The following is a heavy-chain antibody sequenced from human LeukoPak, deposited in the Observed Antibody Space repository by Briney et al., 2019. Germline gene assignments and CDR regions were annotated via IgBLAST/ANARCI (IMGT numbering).Heavy chain of an antibody. CDR2: ISGSGGNT. CDR1: GFTFSSYA. D-gene: IGHD6-19*01. Sequence: GGSLRLSCAASGFTFSSYAMSWVRQAPGRGLEWVSAISGSGGNTYYADSVKGRFTISRDNSKNTLYLQMNSLRAEDTAVYYCARPRGKQWLVPIDYWGQGTLVTVSS. V-gene: IGHV3-23*01. J-gene: IGHJ4*02. CDR3: ARPRGKQWLVPIDY.